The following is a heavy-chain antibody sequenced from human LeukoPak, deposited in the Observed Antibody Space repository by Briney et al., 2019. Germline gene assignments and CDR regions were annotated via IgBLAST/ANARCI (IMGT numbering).Heavy chain of an antibody. Sequence: GGSLRLSCAASGFTFRNYWMHWVRQVPGKGLVWVSRINRDGSTTSYADSVKGRFTISRDNAKNTLNLQMNSLRGEDTAVYYCARVFDSYYYDSGKFDYWGLGTLVTVSS. CDR3: ARVFDSYYYDSGKFDY. CDR2: INRDGSTT. J-gene: IGHJ4*02. D-gene: IGHD3-22*01. V-gene: IGHV3-74*01. CDR1: GFTFRNYW.